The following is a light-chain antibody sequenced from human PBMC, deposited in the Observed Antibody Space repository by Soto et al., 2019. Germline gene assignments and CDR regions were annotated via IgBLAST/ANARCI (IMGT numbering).Light chain of an antibody. J-gene: IGKJ2*01. CDR1: QSVSSNF. Sequence: EIVLTQSPGTLSLSPGERATLSCRASQSVSSNFFAWFQQKPGQAPRLGIYDVSNRATGIPDRFSGSGSGTDFTLTISRLEPEDFAVYYCQQYGSSPYTFGQGTKLEIK. V-gene: IGKV3-20*01. CDR3: QQYGSSPYT. CDR2: DVS.